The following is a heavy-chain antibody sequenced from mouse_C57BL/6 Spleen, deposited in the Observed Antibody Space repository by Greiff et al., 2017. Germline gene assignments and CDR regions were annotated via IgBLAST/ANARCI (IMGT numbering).Heavy chain of an antibody. CDR2: ISSGSSTI. Sequence: DVKLVESGGGLVKPGGSLKLSCAASGFTFSDYGMHWVRQAPEKGLEWVAYISSGSSTIYYADTVKGRFTISRDNAKNTLFLQMTSLRSEDTAMCYCARGKLRRRSMDYWGQGTSVTVSS. J-gene: IGHJ4*01. CDR3: ARGKLRRRSMDY. D-gene: IGHD4-1*01. V-gene: IGHV5-17*01. CDR1: GFTFSDYG.